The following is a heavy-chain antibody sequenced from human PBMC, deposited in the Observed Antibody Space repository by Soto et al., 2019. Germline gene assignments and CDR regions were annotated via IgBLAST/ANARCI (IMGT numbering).Heavy chain of an antibody. J-gene: IGHJ3*01. D-gene: IGHD6-13*01. CDR1: GYTFTSYG. CDR3: ARTEAAADGFDV. Sequence: ASVKVSCKASGYTFTSYGISGGRQAPGQGVEGVGWISAYNGNTNYAQKLQGRVTMTTDTSTRIAYMELRSLRADDTAVYYCARTEAAADGFDVWGQGTMVTVSS. CDR2: ISAYNGNT. V-gene: IGHV1-18*04.